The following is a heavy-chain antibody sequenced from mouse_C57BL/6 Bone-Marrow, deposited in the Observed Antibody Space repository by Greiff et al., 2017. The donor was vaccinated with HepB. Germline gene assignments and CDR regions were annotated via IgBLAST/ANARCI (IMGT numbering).Heavy chain of an antibody. Sequence: EVQLVESGGGLVKPGGSLKLSCAASGFTFSSYAMSWVRQTPEKRLEWVATISDGGSYTYYPDNVKGRFTISRDNAKNNLYLQMSHLKSEDTAMYYCARDTDYDYAWFAYWGQGTLVTVSA. V-gene: IGHV5-4*01. CDR3: ARDTDYDYAWFAY. CDR2: ISDGGSYT. D-gene: IGHD2-4*01. CDR1: GFTFSSYA. J-gene: IGHJ3*01.